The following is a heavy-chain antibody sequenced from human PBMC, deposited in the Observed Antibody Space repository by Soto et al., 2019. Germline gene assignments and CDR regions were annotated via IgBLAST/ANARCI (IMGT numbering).Heavy chain of an antibody. J-gene: IGHJ5*02. CDR3: ARSLSAIPGES. CDR2: IKQDASEK. Sequence: EVQLVESGGCLVQSGGSVRLSCAATGFSISNYWMSWVRQGPGKGPEWVANIKQDASEKYYVDSVKGRFTISRDNAENSLYLQMTSLRAEDTAVYHCARSLSAIPGESWGQGTLVTVSS. CDR1: GFSISNYW. D-gene: IGHD2-21*01. V-gene: IGHV3-7*05.